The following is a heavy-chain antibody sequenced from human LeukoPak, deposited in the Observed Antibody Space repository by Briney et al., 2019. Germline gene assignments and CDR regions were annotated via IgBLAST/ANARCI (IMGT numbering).Heavy chain of an antibody. D-gene: IGHD1-26*01. CDR1: GFTFSSYA. J-gene: IGHJ4*02. V-gene: IGHV3-30*04. CDR3: APSTYSGSPPFDY. Sequence: GGSLSLSCVVSGFTFSSYAMYWVRQAPGKGLEWVAVISNDGSKKYYADSVKGRFTISRDNAKNSLYLQMNSLRAEDTAVYYCAPSTYSGSPPFDYWGQGTLVIVSS. CDR2: ISNDGSKK.